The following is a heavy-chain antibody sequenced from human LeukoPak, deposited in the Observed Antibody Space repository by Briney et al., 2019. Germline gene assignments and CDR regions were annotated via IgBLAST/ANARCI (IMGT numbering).Heavy chain of an antibody. D-gene: IGHD5-12*01. V-gene: IGHV4-4*07. CDR3: ARVYSGYDLPGSLANYYFDY. Sequence: SETLSLTCTVSGGSISSYYWSWIRQLAGKGLEWIGRFYSGGCADYNPSLKSRVTMSVDTSKNQFSLKLSSVTAADTAVYYCARVYSGYDLPGSLANYYFDYWGQGTLVTVSS. J-gene: IGHJ4*02. CDR2: FYSGGCA. CDR1: GGSISSYY.